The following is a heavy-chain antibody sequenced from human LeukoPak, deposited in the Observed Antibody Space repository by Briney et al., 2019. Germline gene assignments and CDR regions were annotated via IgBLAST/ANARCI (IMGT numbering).Heavy chain of an antibody. V-gene: IGHV1-69*04. CDR3: AGTPLDSSGWYADY. Sequence: ASVKVSCKASGGTFSSYAISWVRQAPGQGLEWMGRIIPILGIANYAQKFQGRVTITADKSTSTAYMELSSLRSEDTAVYYCAGTPLDSSGWYADYWGQGTLVTVSP. D-gene: IGHD6-19*01. CDR2: IIPILGIA. J-gene: IGHJ4*02. CDR1: GGTFSSYA.